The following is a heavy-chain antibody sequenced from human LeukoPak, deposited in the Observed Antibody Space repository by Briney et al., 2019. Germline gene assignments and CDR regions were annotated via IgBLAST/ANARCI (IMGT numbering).Heavy chain of an antibody. J-gene: IGHJ3*02. CDR1: GLTFSGHC. V-gene: IGHV3-7*01. Sequence: GGTVRLSCVASGLTFSGHCISWVRHAPGKGLEWVASIRQDGSEKHYVDSVEGRFTISRDNAKNSLHLQMNSLRAEDTAVYYCAKGSSRPPNAFDIWGQGTLVTVSS. D-gene: IGHD6-6*01. CDR3: AKGSSRPPNAFDI. CDR2: IRQDGSEK.